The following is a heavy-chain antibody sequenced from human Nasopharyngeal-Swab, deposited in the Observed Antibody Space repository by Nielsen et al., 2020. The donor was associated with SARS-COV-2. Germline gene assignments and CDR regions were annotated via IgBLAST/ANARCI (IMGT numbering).Heavy chain of an antibody. CDR1: GYTFTTYA. D-gene: IGHD4-17*01. Sequence: ASVKVSCKTSGYTFTTYAMHWVRQAPGQRLEWMGWINAGNGNTKYSQKFQGRVTITRDTSATTAYMEPSRLRSEDTAVYYCASGREAVTTYYYYYGMDVWGQGTTVTVSS. V-gene: IGHV1-3*01. CDR3: ASGREAVTTYYYYYGMDV. CDR2: INAGNGNT. J-gene: IGHJ6*02.